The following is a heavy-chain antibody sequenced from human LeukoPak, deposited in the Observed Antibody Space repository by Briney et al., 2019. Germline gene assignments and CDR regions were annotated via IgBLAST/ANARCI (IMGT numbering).Heavy chain of an antibody. Sequence: PSETLSLTCAVYGGSFSGYYWSWIRQPPGKGLEWIGEINHSGSTSYNPSLKSRVTISVDTSKNQFSLKLSSVTAADTAVYYCARGRYCSSTSCYITAHNWFDPWGQGTLVTVSS. D-gene: IGHD2-2*02. J-gene: IGHJ5*02. CDR3: ARGRYCSSTSCYITAHNWFDP. V-gene: IGHV4-34*01. CDR1: GGSFSGYY. CDR2: INHSGST.